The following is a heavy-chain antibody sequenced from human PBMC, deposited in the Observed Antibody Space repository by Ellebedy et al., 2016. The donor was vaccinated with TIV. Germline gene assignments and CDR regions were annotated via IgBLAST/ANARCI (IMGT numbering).Heavy chain of an antibody. J-gene: IGHJ4*02. CDR2: LFSAGDT. Sequence: GESLKISCAASGLTVNSNYMNWVRQAPGKGPESVPALFSAGDTYYADSVKGRFTNSRDNSKNTVYLQLYNLRAEDTAVDYCARDFRGGSFHFFDLWGQGTLVAVSS. V-gene: IGHV3-66*01. CDR1: GLTVNSNY. CDR3: ARDFRGGSFHFFDL. D-gene: IGHD1-26*01.